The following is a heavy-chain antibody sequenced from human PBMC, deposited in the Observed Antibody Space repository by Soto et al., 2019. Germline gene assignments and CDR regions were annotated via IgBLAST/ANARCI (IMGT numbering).Heavy chain of an antibody. Sequence: GGSLRLSCAASGFTFSSYGMHWVRQAPGKGLEWVAVISYDGSNKYYADSVKGRFTISRDNSKNTLYLQMNSLRAEDTAVYYCAKALSPKYYYYGMDVWGQGTTVTVSS. CDR1: GFTFSSYG. J-gene: IGHJ6*02. V-gene: IGHV3-30*18. CDR2: ISYDGSNK. CDR3: AKALSPKYYYYGMDV.